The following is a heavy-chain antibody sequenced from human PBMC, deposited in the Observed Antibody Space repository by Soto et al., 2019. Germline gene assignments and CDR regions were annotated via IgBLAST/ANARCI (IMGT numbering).Heavy chain of an antibody. V-gene: IGHV1-8*01. CDR3: ARGLIYCSCTSCYEGYYYYYYMDV. D-gene: IGHD2-2*01. CDR1: GYTFTSYD. Sequence: ASVKVSCKASGYTFTSYDINWVRQATGQGLEWMGWMNPNSGNTGYAQKFQGRVTMTRNTSISTAYMELSSLRSEDTAVYYCARGLIYCSCTSCYEGYYYYYYMDVWGKGTTVTVSS. CDR2: MNPNSGNT. J-gene: IGHJ6*03.